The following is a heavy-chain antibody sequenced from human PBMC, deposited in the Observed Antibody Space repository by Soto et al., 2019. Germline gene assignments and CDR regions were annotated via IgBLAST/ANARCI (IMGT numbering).Heavy chain of an antibody. CDR1: GGSISSYY. V-gene: IGHV4-59*08. J-gene: IGHJ4*02. CDR2: IYYSGST. Sequence: QVQLQESGPGLVKPSETLSLTCTVSGGSISSYYWSWIRQPPGKGLEWIGYIYYSGSTNYNPSLKSRVTISVDTSKNQFSLKLSSVTAADTAVYYCARLDDYGDYWGQGTLVTVSS. CDR3: ARLDDYGDY.